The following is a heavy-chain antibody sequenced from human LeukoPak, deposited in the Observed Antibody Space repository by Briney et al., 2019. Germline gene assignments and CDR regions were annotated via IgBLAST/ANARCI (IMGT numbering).Heavy chain of an antibody. CDR1: GFTFDDYA. CDR3: AKYGYFGSGTYWRGYFDY. V-gene: IGHV3-9*01. J-gene: IGHJ4*02. D-gene: IGHD3-10*01. CDR2: IRWNSGTI. Sequence: SLRLSCAASGFTFDDYAMHWVRQAPGKGLEWVSGIRWNSGTIGYADSVKGRFTISRDNAKNSLYLQMNSLRAEDTALYYCAKYGYFGSGTYWRGYFDYWGLGTLVTVSS.